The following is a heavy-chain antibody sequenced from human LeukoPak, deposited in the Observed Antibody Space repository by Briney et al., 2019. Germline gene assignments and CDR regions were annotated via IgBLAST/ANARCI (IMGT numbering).Heavy chain of an antibody. V-gene: IGHV1-69*13. D-gene: IGHD6-13*01. Sequence: ASVKVSCKASGYTFTSYYMHWVRQAPGQGLEWMGGIIPIFGTANYAQKFQGRVTITADESTSTAYMELSSLRSEDTAVYYCARSRIAAAHFDYWGQGTLVTVSS. CDR1: GYTFTSYY. CDR2: IIPIFGTA. J-gene: IGHJ4*02. CDR3: ARSRIAAAHFDY.